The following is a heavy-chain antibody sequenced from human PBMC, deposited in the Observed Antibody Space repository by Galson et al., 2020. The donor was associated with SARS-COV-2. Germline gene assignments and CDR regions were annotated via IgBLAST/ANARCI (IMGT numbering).Heavy chain of an antibody. CDR2: IDWDGDK. CDR3: ARTWITRTASRTFDY. Sequence: SGPTLVKPTQTLTLTCTFSGFSLSTSGMCVSWIRQPPGKALEWLARIDWDGDKHYSTSLKTRFIISKDTSKNQVVLIMTNMDPVDTATYYCARTWITRTASRTFDYWGQGTLVTVSS. V-gene: IGHV2-70*11. CDR1: GFSLSTSGMC. D-gene: IGHD3-10*01. J-gene: IGHJ4*02.